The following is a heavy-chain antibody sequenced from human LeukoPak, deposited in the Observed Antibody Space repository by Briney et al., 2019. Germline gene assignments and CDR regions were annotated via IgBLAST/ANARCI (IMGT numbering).Heavy chain of an antibody. V-gene: IGHV3-21*01. CDR3: AARAGLDAFDI. Sequence: GRSLKLSCAASGFTFSSYSMNWVRQAPGKGLEWVSSISSSSSYIYYADSVKGRFTISRDNAKNSLYLQMNSLRAEDTAVYYCAARAGLDAFDIWGQGTMVTVSS. CDR2: ISSSSSYI. J-gene: IGHJ3*02. CDR1: GFTFSSYS. D-gene: IGHD6-13*01.